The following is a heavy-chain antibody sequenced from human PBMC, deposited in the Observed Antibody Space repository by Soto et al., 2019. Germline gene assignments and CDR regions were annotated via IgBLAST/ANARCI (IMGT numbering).Heavy chain of an antibody. CDR2: IIPFFNTS. CDR3: ARASAYGGNPLAFDN. J-gene: IGHJ4*02. CDR1: GDTFSSFA. V-gene: IGHV1-69*01. Sequence: QEQLVQSGAEVKKPGSSVKVSCKASGDTFSSFAISWVRQAPGQGLDWMGGIIPFFNTSNYAQRFQGRVTITADASTSTAYMELSSLRSEDTAMYYCARASAYGGNPLAFDNWGQGTLVTVSS. D-gene: IGHD1-26*01.